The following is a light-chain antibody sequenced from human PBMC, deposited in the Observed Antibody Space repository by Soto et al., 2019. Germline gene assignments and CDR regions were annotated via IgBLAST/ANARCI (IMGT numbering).Light chain of an antibody. CDR2: GAS. V-gene: IGKV3-20*01. CDR3: QQYGSSRT. CDR1: QSVSSSY. Sequence: EIVLTQSPGTLSLSPGERATLSCRANQSVSSSYLAWYQQKPGQAPRLLIYGASSRATGIPDRFSGSGSGTDFTLTISRLEPEDVAVYYCQQYGSSRTFGQGTKVEIK. J-gene: IGKJ1*01.